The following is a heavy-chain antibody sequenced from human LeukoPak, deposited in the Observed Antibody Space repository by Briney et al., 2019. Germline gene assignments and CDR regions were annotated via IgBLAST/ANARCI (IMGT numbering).Heavy chain of an antibody. D-gene: IGHD3-10*01. V-gene: IGHV1-18*01. CDR2: ISAYNGNT. J-gene: IGHJ4*02. CDR1: GYAFTSYG. Sequence: GASVKVSCKASGYAFTSYGISWLRQAPGQGFEWMGWISAYNGNTNYAQKLQGRVTITTDTSTSTAYMELRSLRSDDTAVYYCARFYGSGSYRRVDYWGQGTLVTVSS. CDR3: ARFYGSGSYRRVDY.